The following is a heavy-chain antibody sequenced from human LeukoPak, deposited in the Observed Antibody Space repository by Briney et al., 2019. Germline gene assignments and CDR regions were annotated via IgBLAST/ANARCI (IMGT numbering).Heavy chain of an antibody. CDR2: IKQDGSEA. J-gene: IGHJ6*01. CDR1: GFTFSSYW. D-gene: IGHD2-15*01. CDR3: STRYCNIPPCRAPSYPRHDN. V-gene: IGHV3-7*01. Sequence: QPGGSLRLSCAASGFTFSSYWMTWVRQAPWKGLEWVANIKQDGSEAYYVDSVKGRFTVSRDNAKNSLYLQLNSLVAEDTAVYYWSTRYCNIPPCRAPSYPRHDNWGKGTTVTVSS.